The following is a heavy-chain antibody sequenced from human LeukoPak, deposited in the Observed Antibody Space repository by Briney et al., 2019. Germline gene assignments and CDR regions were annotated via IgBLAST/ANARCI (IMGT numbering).Heavy chain of an antibody. D-gene: IGHD6-13*01. Sequence: GSLRLSCAASGFTFSDYYMSWIRQPPGKGLEWIGEINHSGSTNYNPSLKSRVTISVDTSKNQFSLKLSSVTAADTAVYYCARGRARYSSSWYRDPWAYWGQGTLVTVSS. CDR2: INHSGST. V-gene: IGHV4-34*01. J-gene: IGHJ4*02. CDR1: GFTFSDYY. CDR3: ARGRARYSSSWYRDPWAY.